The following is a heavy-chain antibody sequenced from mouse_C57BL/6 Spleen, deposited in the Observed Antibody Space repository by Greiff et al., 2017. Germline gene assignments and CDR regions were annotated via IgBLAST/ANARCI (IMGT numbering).Heavy chain of an antibody. V-gene: IGHV1-64*01. J-gene: IGHJ3*01. D-gene: IGHD2-4*01. CDR1: GYTFTSYW. Sequence: QVQLKQPGAELVKPGASVKLSCKASGYTFTSYWMHWVKQRPGQGLEWIGMIHPNSGSTNYNEKFKSKATLTVDKSSSTAYMQLSSLTSEDSAVYYCARNPIYYDYDVPYWGQGTLVTVSA. CDR3: ARNPIYYDYDVPY. CDR2: IHPNSGST.